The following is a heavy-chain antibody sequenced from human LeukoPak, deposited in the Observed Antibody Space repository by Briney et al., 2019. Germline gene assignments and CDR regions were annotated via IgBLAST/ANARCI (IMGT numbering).Heavy chain of an antibody. CDR2: ISGSGGST. Sequence: GGSLRLSCAASGFTFSSYAMSWVRQAPGKGLEWVSAISGSGGSTYYADSVKGRFTISRDNSKNTLYLQMNSLRAEDTAVYYCARISYLIAVVYDYFDYWGQGTLVTVSS. V-gene: IGHV3-23*01. J-gene: IGHJ4*02. D-gene: IGHD6-19*01. CDR1: GFTFSSYA. CDR3: ARISYLIAVVYDYFDY.